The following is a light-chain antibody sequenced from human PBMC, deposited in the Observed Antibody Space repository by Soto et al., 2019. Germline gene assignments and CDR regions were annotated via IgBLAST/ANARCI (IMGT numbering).Light chain of an antibody. Sequence: EFVLTQSPGTLSLSPGERATLSCRASHSVSSDLAWYQQKPGHAARLLIYGASTRHSGIPARFSGSGSGTEFTLTISSMQSEDFAVYYCQQYNNWPPLTFGGGTEV. V-gene: IGKV3-15*01. CDR3: QQYNNWPPLT. CDR1: HSVSSD. J-gene: IGKJ4*01. CDR2: GAS.